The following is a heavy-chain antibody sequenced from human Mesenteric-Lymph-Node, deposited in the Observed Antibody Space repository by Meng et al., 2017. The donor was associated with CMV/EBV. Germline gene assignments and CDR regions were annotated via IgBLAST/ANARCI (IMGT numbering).Heavy chain of an antibody. CDR2: IKHSGSST. CDR3: AREAGITIVRSQNFDY. Sequence: SGYTFNSYDMHWVRQAPGKGLEWMGIIKHSGSSTSYAQKFKGRVTMTRDTSTSTVYMELSSLRSEDTAVYYCAREAGITIVRSQNFDYWGQGTLVTVSS. J-gene: IGHJ4*02. V-gene: IGHV1-46*02. CDR1: GYTFNSYD. D-gene: IGHD3-10*01.